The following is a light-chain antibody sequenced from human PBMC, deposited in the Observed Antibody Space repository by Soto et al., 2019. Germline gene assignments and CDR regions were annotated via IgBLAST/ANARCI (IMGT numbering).Light chain of an antibody. CDR3: QQYGSSPPT. CDR2: GAS. CDR1: QSVSSSY. Sequence: EVVLTQSPATLSVSPGERATLSCRASQSVSSSYLAWYQQKPGQAPRLLIYGASSRATGIPDRFSGSGSGTDLTLTISRLEPEDFAVYYCQQYGSSPPTFGQGTRLEIK. J-gene: IGKJ5*01. V-gene: IGKV3-20*01.